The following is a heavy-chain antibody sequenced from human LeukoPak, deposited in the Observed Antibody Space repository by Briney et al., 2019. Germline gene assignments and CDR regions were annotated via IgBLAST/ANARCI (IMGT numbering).Heavy chain of an antibody. J-gene: IGHJ3*02. Sequence: SEPLSLTCTVSGGSISSYYWSWLRQPPVKGLEWIGYIHYSGSTNYTPSLKSRVTISVDTSKNQFSLQLSSVTAADTAVYYCAREFIAVADTDAFDIWGQGTMVTVSS. D-gene: IGHD6-19*01. CDR2: IHYSGST. CDR3: AREFIAVADTDAFDI. V-gene: IGHV4-59*01. CDR1: GGSISSYY.